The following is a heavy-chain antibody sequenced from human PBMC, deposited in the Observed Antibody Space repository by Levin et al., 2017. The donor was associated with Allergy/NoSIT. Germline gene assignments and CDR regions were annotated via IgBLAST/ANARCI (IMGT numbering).Heavy chain of an antibody. CDR1: GFTFSSYA. Sequence: PGESLKISCAASGFTFSSYAMHWVRQAPGKGLEWVAVISYDGSNKYYADSVKGRFTISRDNSKNTLYLQMNSLRAEDTAVYYCARDPPVSSWYGYFDYWGQGTLVTVSS. CDR2: ISYDGSNK. D-gene: IGHD6-13*01. CDR3: ARDPPVSSWYGYFDY. V-gene: IGHV3-30*04. J-gene: IGHJ4*02.